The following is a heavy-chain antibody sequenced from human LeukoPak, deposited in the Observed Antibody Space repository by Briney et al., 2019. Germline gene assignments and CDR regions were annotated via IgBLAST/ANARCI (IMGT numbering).Heavy chain of an antibody. D-gene: IGHD4-17*01. Sequence: GGSLRLSCAASGFTFSSYAMSWVRQAPGKGLEWVSAISGSGGSTYYADSVKGRFTISRDNSKDTLYLQMNSLRAEDTAVYYCAKDDDYGDVPLDYWGQGTLVTVSS. J-gene: IGHJ4*02. CDR1: GFTFSSYA. CDR2: ISGSGGST. V-gene: IGHV3-23*01. CDR3: AKDDDYGDVPLDY.